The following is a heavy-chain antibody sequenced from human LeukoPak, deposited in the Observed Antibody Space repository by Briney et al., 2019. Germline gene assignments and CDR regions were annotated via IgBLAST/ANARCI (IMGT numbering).Heavy chain of an antibody. Sequence: ASVKVSCKASGGTFSSYAISWVRQAPGQGLEWMGRIIPILGIANYAQKFQGRVTITADKSTSTAYMELSSLRSEDTAVYYCARDFRGYYYDSSGSPVDYWGQGTLVTVSS. V-gene: IGHV1-69*04. CDR1: GGTFSSYA. CDR2: IIPILGIA. CDR3: ARDFRGYYYDSSGSPVDY. D-gene: IGHD3-22*01. J-gene: IGHJ4*02.